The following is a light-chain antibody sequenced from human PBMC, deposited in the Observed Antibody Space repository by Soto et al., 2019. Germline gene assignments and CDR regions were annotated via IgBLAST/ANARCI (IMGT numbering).Light chain of an antibody. CDR2: KAS. J-gene: IGKJ1*01. CDR3: QQSYSFPRT. Sequence: DIQMTQSPSTLSASVGDRVIIICRASQSISSWLAWYQQKPGKAPKLLIYKASSLESGVPSRFSGSGSGTEFTLTISSLQPDDFATYYCQQSYSFPRTFGQGTKVDIK. V-gene: IGKV1-5*03. CDR1: QSISSW.